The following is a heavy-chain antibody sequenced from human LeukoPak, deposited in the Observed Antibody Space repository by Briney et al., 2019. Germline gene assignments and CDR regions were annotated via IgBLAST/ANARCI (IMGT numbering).Heavy chain of an antibody. D-gene: IGHD1-1*01. J-gene: IGHJ4*02. CDR3: ARGRSERSFDY. CDR1: GGSISGYY. CDR2: IYYSGST. Sequence: KPSETLSLTCTVSGGSISGYYWSWIRQPPGKGLEWIGNIYYSGSTKYNPSLKSRVTISVDTSKNQFYLKLSSVTAADTAIYYCARGRSERSFDYWGQGTLVTVSS. V-gene: IGHV4-59*01.